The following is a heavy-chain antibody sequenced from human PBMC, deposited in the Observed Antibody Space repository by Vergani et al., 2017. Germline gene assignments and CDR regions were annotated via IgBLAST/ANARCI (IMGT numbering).Heavy chain of an antibody. CDR2: IYPGDSDT. CDR1: GYNFTNYW. CDR3: ARQVAVAGKWWGPYYYYGMDV. V-gene: IGHV5-51*01. Sequence: EVQLVQSGAAVKKPGESLKISCKGSGYNFTNYWIGWVRQMPGKGLEWMGIIYPGDSDTRYSPSFQGQVTISADKSISTAYLQWSSLKASDTAMYYCARQVAVAGKWWGPYYYYGMDVWGQGTTVTVSS. D-gene: IGHD6-19*01. J-gene: IGHJ6*02.